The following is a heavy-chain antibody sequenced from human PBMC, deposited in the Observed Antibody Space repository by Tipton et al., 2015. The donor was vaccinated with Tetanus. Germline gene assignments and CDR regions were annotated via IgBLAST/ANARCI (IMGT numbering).Heavy chain of an antibody. D-gene: IGHD1-26*01. CDR3: ARDQARGARGWNYFDY. J-gene: IGHJ4*02. CDR1: GGSISSGGYY. V-gene: IGHV4-31*03. CDR2: IYNSGST. Sequence: GLVKPSQTLSLTCTVSGGSISSGGYYWSWIRQHPGKGLEWIGDIYNSGSTYYNPSLKSRVTILVDTTKNQFSLKLKSGTAAGTAGYYCARDQARGARGWNYFDYWGQGSLVTVSS.